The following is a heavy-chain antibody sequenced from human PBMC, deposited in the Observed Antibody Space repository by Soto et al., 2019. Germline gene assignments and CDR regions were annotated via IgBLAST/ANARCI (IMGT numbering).Heavy chain of an antibody. CDR1: GFTFSSYG. CDR2: IWYDGSNK. CDR3: TPLALKYNSDWYPLSD. D-gene: IGHD6-19*01. V-gene: IGHV3-33*01. J-gene: IGHJ4*02. Sequence: GGSLRLSCAASGFTFSSYGMHWVRQAPGKELEWVAVIWYDGSNKYYADSVKGRFTISRDNSKNTLYLQMNSLKTEDTATYYCTPLALKYNSDWYPLSDWGQGTRVTVSS.